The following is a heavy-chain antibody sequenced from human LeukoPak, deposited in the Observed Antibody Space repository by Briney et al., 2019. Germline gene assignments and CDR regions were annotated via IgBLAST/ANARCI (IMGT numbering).Heavy chain of an antibody. CDR1: GGSISSYY. D-gene: IGHD3-22*01. Sequence: SETLSLTCTVSGGSISSYYWSWIRQPPGKGLEWIGYINYSGSTNYNPSLKSRVTISVDTSKNQFSLKPSSVTAADTAVYYCARGVTYYYDSSGYFLDYWGQGTLVTVSS. CDR2: INYSGST. V-gene: IGHV4-59*01. CDR3: ARGVTYYYDSSGYFLDY. J-gene: IGHJ4*02.